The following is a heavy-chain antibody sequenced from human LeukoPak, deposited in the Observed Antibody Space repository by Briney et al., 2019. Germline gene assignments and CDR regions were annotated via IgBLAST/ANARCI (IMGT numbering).Heavy chain of an antibody. CDR3: AELGITMIGGV. CDR1: GFTFSSYW. Sequence: GGSLRLSCAASGFTFSSYWMHWVRQAPGKGLVWVSRINSDGSSTSYADSVKGRFAISRDNAKNSLYLQMNSLRAEDTAVYYCAELGITMIGGVWGKGTTVTISS. CDR2: INSDGSST. D-gene: IGHD3-10*02. V-gene: IGHV3-74*01. J-gene: IGHJ6*04.